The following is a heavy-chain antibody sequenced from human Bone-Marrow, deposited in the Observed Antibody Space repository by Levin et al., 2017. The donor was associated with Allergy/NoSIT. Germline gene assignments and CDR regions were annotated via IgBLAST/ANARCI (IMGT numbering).Heavy chain of an antibody. J-gene: IGHJ6*02. D-gene: IGHD4-11*01. CDR1: GFSFNDHW. V-gene: IGHV3-74*01. CDR2: IKSDGSTT. Sequence: GESLKISCAAFGFSFNDHWMHWVRRVPGKGLMWVSRIKSDGSTTAYADSVKGRFTIARDNAKNTLYLQMNSLRVEDTAVYYCTRRTIDYLGGMDVWGPGTTVTVSS. CDR3: TRRTIDYLGGMDV.